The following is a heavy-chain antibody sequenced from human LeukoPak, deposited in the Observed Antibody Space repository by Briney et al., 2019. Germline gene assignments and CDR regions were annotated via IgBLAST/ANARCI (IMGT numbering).Heavy chain of an antibody. CDR2: IYSGGST. Sequence: GGSLRLSCAASGFTFSSYAMSWVRQAPGKGLEWVSVIYSGGSTYYADSVKGRFTISRDNSKNTLYLQMNSLRAEDTAAYYCARGEGRFGEPNAFDIWGQGTMVTVSS. D-gene: IGHD3-10*01. V-gene: IGHV3-53*01. CDR3: ARGEGRFGEPNAFDI. J-gene: IGHJ3*02. CDR1: GFTFSSYA.